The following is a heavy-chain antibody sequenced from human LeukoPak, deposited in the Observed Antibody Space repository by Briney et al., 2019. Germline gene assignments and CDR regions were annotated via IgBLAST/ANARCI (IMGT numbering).Heavy chain of an antibody. D-gene: IGHD2-21*02. V-gene: IGHV3-49*03. Sequence: GRSLSLSCTASGFTFGCYGLSWIRQAPGKGLEWVGFIESKPYGGYKEHAASVKGRFTISRDNSNSSAYLQMNRLKTEVTAGYHCARCGGDCFHFDYWGQGTLVTVSS. CDR2: IESKPYGGYK. J-gene: IGHJ4*02. CDR1: GFTFGCYG. CDR3: ARCGGDCFHFDY.